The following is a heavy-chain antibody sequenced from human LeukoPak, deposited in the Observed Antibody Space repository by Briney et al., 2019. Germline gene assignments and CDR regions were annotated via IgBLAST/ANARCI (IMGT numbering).Heavy chain of an antibody. CDR1: GGSISSGGYY. D-gene: IGHD4-17*01. CDR3: ASGVTTVNDAFDI. V-gene: IGHV4-31*03. J-gene: IGHJ3*02. CDR2: IYYSGST. Sequence: SETLSLTCTVSGGSISSGGYYWSWIRQHPGKGLEWIGYIYYSGSTYYNPSLKSRVTISVDTSKNRFSLKLSSVTVADTAVYYCASGVTTVNDAFDIWGQGTMVTVSS.